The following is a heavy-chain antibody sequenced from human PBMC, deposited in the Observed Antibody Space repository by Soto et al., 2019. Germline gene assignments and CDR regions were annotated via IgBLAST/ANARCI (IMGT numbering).Heavy chain of an antibody. CDR1: GFTFSSYA. J-gene: IGHJ6*02. CDR2: ISYDGSNK. CDR3: ARDQSTDIVVVPAAMDV. V-gene: IGHV3-30-3*01. D-gene: IGHD2-2*01. Sequence: GGSLRLSCAASGFTFSSYAMHWVRQAPGKGLEWVAVISYDGSNKYYADSVKGRFTISRDNSKNTLYLQMNSLRAEDTAVYYCARDQSTDIVVVPAAMDVWGQGTTVTVSS.